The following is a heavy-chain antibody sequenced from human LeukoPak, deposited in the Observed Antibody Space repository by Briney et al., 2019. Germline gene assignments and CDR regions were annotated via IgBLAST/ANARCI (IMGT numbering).Heavy chain of an antibody. D-gene: IGHD6-19*01. CDR3: ARRKRYSSGWSFDY. Sequence: SETLSLTCAVYGGSFSGYYWSWIRQPPGKGLEWIGEINHSGSTNYNPSLKSRVTISVDTSKNQFSLKLSSVTAADTAVYYCARRKRYSSGWSFDYWGQGTLVTVSS. CDR1: GGSFSGYY. J-gene: IGHJ4*02. V-gene: IGHV4-34*01. CDR2: INHSGST.